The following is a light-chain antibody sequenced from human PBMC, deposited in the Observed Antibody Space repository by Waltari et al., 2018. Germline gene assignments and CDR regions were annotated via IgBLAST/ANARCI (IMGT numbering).Light chain of an antibody. Sequence: DIQMTQSPSILAASVGERVTITCRASQRISAWLVWYQQKPGKAPKLLIFKASLLQSGVPSRLSGRGSVTEFTLTISSLPPDDIASYCHQYSSYSPITFGHGTRLDIK. CDR1: QRISAW. CDR2: KAS. J-gene: IGKJ5*01. CDR3: HQYSSYSPIT. V-gene: IGKV1-5*03.